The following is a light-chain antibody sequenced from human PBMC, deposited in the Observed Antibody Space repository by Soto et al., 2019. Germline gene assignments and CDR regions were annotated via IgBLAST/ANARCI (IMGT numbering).Light chain of an antibody. CDR3: QQYYSYPWT. Sequence: DIQMTQSPSTLSASVGDRVTITCRASQSISSWLAWYQQKPGKAPKLLIYDASSLESGVPSRFSGCGSWTEFTLTISSLQPDDFAPDYCQQYYSYPWTFGQGTKVEIK. J-gene: IGKJ1*01. CDR1: QSISSW. V-gene: IGKV1-5*01. CDR2: DAS.